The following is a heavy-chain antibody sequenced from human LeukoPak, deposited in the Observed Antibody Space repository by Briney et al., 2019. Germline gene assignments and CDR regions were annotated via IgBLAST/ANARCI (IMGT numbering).Heavy chain of an antibody. V-gene: IGHV6-1*01. CDR2: TYYRSKWSN. D-gene: IGHD6-19*01. CDR1: GDNVSSNSAA. CDR3: ARGYSSGWFGQYYYYYGMDV. Sequence: SQTLSLTCAISGDNVSSNSAAWNWIRQSPSRGLEWLGRTYYRSKWSNDYAVSVKSRITINPDTSKNQFSLHLNSVTPEDTAVYYCARGYSSGWFGQYYYYYGMDVWGQGTTVTVSS. J-gene: IGHJ6*02.